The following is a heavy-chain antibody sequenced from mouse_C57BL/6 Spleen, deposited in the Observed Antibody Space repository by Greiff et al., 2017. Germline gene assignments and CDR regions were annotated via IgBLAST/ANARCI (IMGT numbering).Heavy chain of an antibody. J-gene: IGHJ2*01. Sequence: QVQLQQPGAELVKPGASVKLSCTASGYTFTSYWMHWVKQRPGQGLEWIGMIHTNSGSTNYNEKFKSKATLTVDTSTSPAYMQLSSLTSEDSAVYYCARGGNQYYFDYWGQGTTLTVSS. CDR1: GYTFTSYW. V-gene: IGHV1-64*01. CDR2: IHTNSGST. CDR3: ARGGNQYYFDY. D-gene: IGHD2-1*01.